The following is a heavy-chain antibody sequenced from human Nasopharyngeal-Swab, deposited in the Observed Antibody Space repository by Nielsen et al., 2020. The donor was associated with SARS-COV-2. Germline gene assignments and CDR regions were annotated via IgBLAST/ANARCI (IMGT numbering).Heavy chain of an antibody. CDR2: IPYDGSVK. D-gene: IGHD1-1*01. CDR3: AKPPDSGVAERYFDY. J-gene: IGHJ4*02. V-gene: IGHV3-30*18. Sequence: VRQAPGKGLEWVALIPYDGSVKYYADSVKGRFTIARDNSQNTLYLQMNSLRPEDTALYYCAKPPDSGVAERYFDYWGQGTLVTVSS.